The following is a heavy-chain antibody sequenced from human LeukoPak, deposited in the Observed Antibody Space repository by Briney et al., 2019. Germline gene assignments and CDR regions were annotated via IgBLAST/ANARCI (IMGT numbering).Heavy chain of an antibody. Sequence: SETLSLTCAVYGGSFSGYYWSWIRQPPGKGLEWIGEINHSGSTNYNPSLKSRVTISVDTSKNQFSLKLSSVTAADTAVYYCARDCSSSIYYYYYMDVWGKGTTVTVSS. CDR2: INHSGST. CDR3: ARDCSSSIYYYYYMDV. J-gene: IGHJ6*03. V-gene: IGHV4-34*01. D-gene: IGHD6-6*01. CDR1: GGSFSGYY.